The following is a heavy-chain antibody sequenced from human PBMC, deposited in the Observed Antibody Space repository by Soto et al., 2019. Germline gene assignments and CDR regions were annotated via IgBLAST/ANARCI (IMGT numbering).Heavy chain of an antibody. J-gene: IGHJ4*02. CDR2: INAGNGNT. V-gene: IGHV1-3*01. CDR1: GYTFTSYA. Sequence: GASVKVSCKASGYTFTSYAMHWVRQAPGQRLEWMGWINAGNGNTKYLQKFQGRVTITRDTSASTAYMELSSLRSEDTAVYYCARDILFEYWGQGTLVTVSS. CDR3: ARDILFEY. D-gene: IGHD2-15*01.